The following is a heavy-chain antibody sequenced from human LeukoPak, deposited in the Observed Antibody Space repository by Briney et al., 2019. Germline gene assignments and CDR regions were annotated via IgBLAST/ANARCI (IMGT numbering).Heavy chain of an antibody. D-gene: IGHD3-16*01. V-gene: IGHV4-30-4*08. CDR2: IYYSGST. CDR1: GGSISSGDYY. CDR3: ARGLVPRYWFDP. Sequence: PSETLSLTCTVSGGSISSGDYYWSWIRQPPGKGLEWIGYIYYSGSTYYNPSLKSRVTISVDTSKNQFSLKLSSVTAADTAVYYCARGLVPRYWFDPWGQGTLVTVSS. J-gene: IGHJ5*02.